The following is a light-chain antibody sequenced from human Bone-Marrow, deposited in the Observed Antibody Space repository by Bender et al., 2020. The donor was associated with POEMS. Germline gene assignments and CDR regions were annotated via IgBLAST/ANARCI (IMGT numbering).Light chain of an antibody. CDR3: CSYAGSSTRRWV. J-gene: IGLJ3*02. CDR1: NSDIGYAEY. V-gene: IGLV2-23*02. Sequence: QSALTQPASVSGSPGQSITISCTGTNSDIGYAEYVSWYRHHPGNVPRLIIYAVNRRPSGVPDRFSGSKSGNSASLTIAGLQAEDEADYYCCSYAGSSTRRWVFGGGTKVTVL. CDR2: AVN.